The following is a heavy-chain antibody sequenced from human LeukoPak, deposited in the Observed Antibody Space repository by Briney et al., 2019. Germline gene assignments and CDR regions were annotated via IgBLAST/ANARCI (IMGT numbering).Heavy chain of an antibody. J-gene: IGHJ5*02. CDR3: ARDWDGSGSSWCDP. Sequence: SQTLSLTCTVSGGSISSVSYYWSWIRQPAGKGLEWIRRIYTSGSTNYNPSLKSRVTISVDTSKNQFSLKLSSVTAADTAVYYCARDWDGSGSSWCDPWGQGTLVTVSS. CDR2: IYTSGST. D-gene: IGHD3-10*01. V-gene: IGHV4-61*02. CDR1: GGSISSVSYY.